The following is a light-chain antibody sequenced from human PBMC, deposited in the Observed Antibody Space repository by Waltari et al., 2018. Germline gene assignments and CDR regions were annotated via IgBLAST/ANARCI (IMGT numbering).Light chain of an antibody. CDR2: WAS. J-gene: IGKJ2*01. V-gene: IGKV4-1*01. Sequence: DIVMTQSPDSLAVSLGERATINCKSSQSLLYNSNNKNYLAWYQLKAGQPPRLLIYWASTRESGVPDRFSGSGSGTDFTITISSLQAEDVAVYYCQQYYSIPYTFGQGTKLEIK. CDR3: QQYYSIPYT. CDR1: QSLLYNSNNKNY.